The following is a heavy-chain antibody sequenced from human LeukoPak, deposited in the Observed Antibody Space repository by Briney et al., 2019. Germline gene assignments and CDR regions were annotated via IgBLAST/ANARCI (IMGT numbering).Heavy chain of an antibody. CDR2: IYYSGST. CDR1: GGSISSGGYY. V-gene: IGHV4-61*08. D-gene: IGHD6-13*01. J-gene: IGHJ4*02. CDR3: ARLTRKPGIAAAGTRYYFDY. Sequence: PSETLSLTCTVSGGSISSGGYYWNWIRQHPGKGLEWIGYIYYSGSTNYNPSLKSRVTISVDTSKNQFSLKLSSVTAADTAVYYCARLTRKPGIAAAGTRYYFDYWGQGTLVTVSS.